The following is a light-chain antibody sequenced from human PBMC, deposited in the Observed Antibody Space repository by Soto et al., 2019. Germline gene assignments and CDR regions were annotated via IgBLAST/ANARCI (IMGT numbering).Light chain of an antibody. CDR2: KAS. J-gene: IGKJ3*01. Sequence: DIQMTQYPSTLSASVGDRVTITCRASQSISSWLAWYQQKPGKAPKLLIYKASSLESGVPSRFSGSGSGTEFTLTISSLQPDDFATYYCQQYNSYPTFGPGTKVDIK. CDR1: QSISSW. V-gene: IGKV1-5*03. CDR3: QQYNSYPT.